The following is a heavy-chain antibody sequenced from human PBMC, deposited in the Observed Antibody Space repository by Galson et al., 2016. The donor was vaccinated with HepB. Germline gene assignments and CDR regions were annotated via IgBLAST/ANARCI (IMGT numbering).Heavy chain of an antibody. D-gene: IGHD3-10*01. V-gene: IGHV3-11*04. CDR3: AYNQNYGAGVYWFYGMDV. CDR1: EFTVSNNY. Sequence: SLRLSCAASEFTVSNNYMSWVRQAPGKGLEWVASITGSGSNIYYADSMKGRFTISRDNAKTSLYLQMNSLRADDTAVYYCAYNQNYGAGVYWFYGMDVWGQGTTVTVAS. CDR2: ITGSGSNI. J-gene: IGHJ6*02.